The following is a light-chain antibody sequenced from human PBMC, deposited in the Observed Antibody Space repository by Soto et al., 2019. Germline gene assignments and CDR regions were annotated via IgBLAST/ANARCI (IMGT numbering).Light chain of an antibody. CDR3: QQLNSYPLT. Sequence: DIQMTQSPSTLSGSVGDRVTITCRASQTISSWLAWYQQKPGKAPKLLIYDASNLETGVPSRFSGSGSGTEFTLTISSLQPEDFATYYCQQLNSYPLTFGGGTKVDIK. CDR2: DAS. CDR1: QTISSW. V-gene: IGKV1-5*01. J-gene: IGKJ4*01.